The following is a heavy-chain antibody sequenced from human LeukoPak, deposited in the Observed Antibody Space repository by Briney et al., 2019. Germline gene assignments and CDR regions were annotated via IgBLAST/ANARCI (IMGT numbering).Heavy chain of an antibody. J-gene: IGHJ4*02. CDR2: IKSKSNNYAT. V-gene: IGHV3-73*01. CDR3: AKEGSSRVGHNFDY. CDR1: GFIFSDSA. Sequence: GGSLRLSCAVSGFIFSDSAIHWVRQASGKGLEWVGRIKSKSNNYATAYAASVKGRFTISRDNSKNTLYLQMSSLRPEDTAVYYCAKEGSSRVGHNFDYWGQGTLVTVSS. D-gene: IGHD2-15*01.